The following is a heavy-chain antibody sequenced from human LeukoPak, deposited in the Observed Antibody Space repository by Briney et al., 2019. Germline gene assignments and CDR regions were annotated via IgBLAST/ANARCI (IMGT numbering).Heavy chain of an antibody. V-gene: IGHV1-69*04. Sequence: SVKVSCKASGGTFSTYTMIWVRQAPGQGLEWMGRIITTLGIADYAQKFQGRVTITADKSTSTAYMELSSLRSEDTAMYFCAREYPRAFDIWGQGTMVTVSS. J-gene: IGHJ3*02. CDR2: IITTLGIA. CDR1: GGTFSTYT. D-gene: IGHD2-2*02. CDR3: AREYPRAFDI.